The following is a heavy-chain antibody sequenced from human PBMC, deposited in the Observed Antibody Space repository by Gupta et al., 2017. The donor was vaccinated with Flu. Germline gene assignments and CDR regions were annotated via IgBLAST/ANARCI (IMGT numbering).Heavy chain of an antibody. CDR3: ARRSSYYKYFDY. Sequence: QVQFVQSGAEVKKPGASVKVSCTASGYSFTSYDMHWVRQAPGQRLEWMGWINAGNEKTKEAQKFQGRVNINRDTAASTVYMELSRLRSEDTAMYYWARRSSYYKYFDYWGQGTLVTVSS. D-gene: IGHD5-18*01. CDR2: INAGNEKT. J-gene: IGHJ4*02. V-gene: IGHV1-3*01. CDR1: GYSFTSYD.